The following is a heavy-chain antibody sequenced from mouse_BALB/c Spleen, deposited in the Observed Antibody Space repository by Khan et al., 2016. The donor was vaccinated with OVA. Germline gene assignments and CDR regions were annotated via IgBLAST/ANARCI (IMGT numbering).Heavy chain of an antibody. CDR2: IFPGTGTT. V-gene: IGHV1S132*01. J-gene: IGHJ3*01. CDR3: ARGYFGNYEFAY. CDR1: GYTFTNYW. Sequence: QVQLQQSGAELVKPGASVKLSCKTSGYTFTNYWIQWVKQRPEQGLGWIGQIFPGTGTTYSNENFKAKATLTVDTSSSTAYMHLSSLTSADSAVYFCARGYFGNYEFAYWGQGALVTVSA. D-gene: IGHD2-1*01.